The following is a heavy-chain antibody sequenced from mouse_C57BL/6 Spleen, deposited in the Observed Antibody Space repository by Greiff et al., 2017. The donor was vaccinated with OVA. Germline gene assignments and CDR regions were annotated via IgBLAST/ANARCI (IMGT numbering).Heavy chain of an antibody. V-gene: IGHV14-3*01. J-gene: IGHJ4*01. Sequence: EVKLVESVAELVRPGASVKLSCTASGFNIKNTYMHWVKQRPEQGLEWIGRIDPANGNTKYAPKFQGKATITADTSSNTAYLQLSSLTSEDTAIYYCTRGRGRGDYYAMDYWGQGTSVTVSS. CDR3: TRGRGRGDYYAMDY. CDR2: IDPANGNT. CDR1: GFNIKNTY.